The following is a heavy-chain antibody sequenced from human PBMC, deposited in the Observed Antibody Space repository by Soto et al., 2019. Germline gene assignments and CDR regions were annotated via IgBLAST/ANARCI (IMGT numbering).Heavy chain of an antibody. D-gene: IGHD6-19*01. CDR1: RYSFTTYW. J-gene: IGHJ6*02. CDR3: ARSRRGAYSSGWYSPSGYYNYGIDV. V-gene: IGHV5-51*01. CDR2: IYPGDSDT. Sequence: GESMKISCKGARYSFTTYWIGWVRKMPGKGLEWMGIIYPGDSDTKYSPSLQGQVSISADTSISTAYLQWTSLKASDTAMYYCARSRRGAYSSGWYSPSGYYNYGIDVWGQGTKVTVSS.